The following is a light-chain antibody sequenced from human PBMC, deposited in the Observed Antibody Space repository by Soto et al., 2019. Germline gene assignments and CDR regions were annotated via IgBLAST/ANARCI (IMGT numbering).Light chain of an antibody. CDR2: GVT. CDR3: SSYTTAFFYV. Sequence: QSVLTQPASVSGSPGQSITISCTGSSSDISAFNYVAWYQQHPGKAPKLIIHGVTNRPSGVSSRFSGSKSDYTASLTISGLQAEDEADYYCSSYTTAFFYVFGTGTKVTVL. V-gene: IGLV2-14*01. CDR1: SSDISAFNY. J-gene: IGLJ1*01.